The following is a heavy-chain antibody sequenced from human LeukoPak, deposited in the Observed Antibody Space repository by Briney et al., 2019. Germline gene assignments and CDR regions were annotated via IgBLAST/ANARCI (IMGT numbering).Heavy chain of an antibody. D-gene: IGHD2-15*01. CDR3: ARDRCSGGSCYYFDY. J-gene: IGHJ4*02. Sequence: GRSLRLSCAASGFTFSSYGKHWVRQAPGKGLEWVAVIWYDGSNKYYADSVKGRFTISRDNSKNTLYLQMNSLRAEDTAVHYCARDRCSGGSCYYFDYWGQGTLVTVSS. CDR2: IWYDGSNK. CDR1: GFTFSSYG. V-gene: IGHV3-33*01.